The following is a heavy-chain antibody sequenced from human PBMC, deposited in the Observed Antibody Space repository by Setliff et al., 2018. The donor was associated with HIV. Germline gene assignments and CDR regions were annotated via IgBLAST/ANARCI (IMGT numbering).Heavy chain of an antibody. D-gene: IGHD2-15*01. V-gene: IGHV3-30*02. CDR1: GFAFSTYG. Sequence: PGGSLRLSCAASGFAFSTYGMHWVRQAPGKGLEWVAIIQYDGKRIYYGESVNGRFTISRDNPKNTLYLQMNSLRPEDTAVYYCAKDRSVRDYNYHYLDVWGKGTTVTVSS. J-gene: IGHJ6*03. CDR2: IQYDGKRI. CDR3: AKDRSVRDYNYHYLDV.